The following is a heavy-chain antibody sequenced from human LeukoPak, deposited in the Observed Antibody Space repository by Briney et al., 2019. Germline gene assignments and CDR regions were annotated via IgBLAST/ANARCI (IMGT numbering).Heavy chain of an antibody. CDR3: ARDKVTTPRD. CDR1: GFTFSSYG. V-gene: IGHV3-33*01. Sequence: GGSLRLSCAASGFTFSSYGMHWVRQAPGKGLEWVAVMWYDGSNKYYADSVKGRFTISRDNSKNTLYLQMHSLRAEDTAVYYCARDKVTTPRDWGQGTLVTVSS. CDR2: MWYDGSNK. J-gene: IGHJ4*02. D-gene: IGHD4-17*01.